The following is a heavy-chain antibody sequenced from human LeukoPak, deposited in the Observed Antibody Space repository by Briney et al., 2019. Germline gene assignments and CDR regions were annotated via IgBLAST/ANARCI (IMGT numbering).Heavy chain of an antibody. CDR3: ARDPYYYDSSVVFDY. V-gene: IGHV1-18*01. CDR1: GYTFTSYG. D-gene: IGHD3-22*01. J-gene: IGHJ4*02. Sequence: ASVKVSCKASGYTFTSYGISWVRQAPGQGLEWMGWISAYNGNTNYAQKLQGRVTITTDTSTSTAYMELRSLRSDDTAVYYCARDPYYYDSSVVFDYWGQGTLVTVSS. CDR2: ISAYNGNT.